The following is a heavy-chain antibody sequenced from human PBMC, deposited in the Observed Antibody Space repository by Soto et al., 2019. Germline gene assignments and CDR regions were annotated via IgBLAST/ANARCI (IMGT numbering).Heavy chain of an antibody. CDR3: AKNDYGSGSYYFDY. Sequence: QVQLVESGGGVVQPGRSLRLSCAASGFTFSSYGMHWVRQAPGKGLEWVAVISYDGSNKYYADSVKGRFTISRDNSKNTLYLQMNSLRAEDTAVYYCAKNDYGSGSYYFDYWGQGTLVTVSS. CDR2: ISYDGSNK. CDR1: GFTFSSYG. J-gene: IGHJ4*02. V-gene: IGHV3-30*18. D-gene: IGHD3-10*01.